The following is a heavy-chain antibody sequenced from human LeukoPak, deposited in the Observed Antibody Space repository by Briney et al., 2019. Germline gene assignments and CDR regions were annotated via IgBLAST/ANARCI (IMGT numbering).Heavy chain of an antibody. CDR3: AKDGGGKQWLEPVDY. D-gene: IGHD6-19*01. CDR1: GFTFSSYG. J-gene: IGHJ4*02. Sequence: PGRSLRLSCAASGFTFSSYGMHWVRQAPGKGLEWVAVIWYDGSNKYYADSVKGRFTISRDNSKNTLYLQMNSLRAEDTAVYYCAKDGGGKQWLEPVDYWGQGTLVTVSS. V-gene: IGHV3-33*06. CDR2: IWYDGSNK.